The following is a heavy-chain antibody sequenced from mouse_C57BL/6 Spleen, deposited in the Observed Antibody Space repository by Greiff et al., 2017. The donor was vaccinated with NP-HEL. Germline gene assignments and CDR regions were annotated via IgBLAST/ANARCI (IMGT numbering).Heavy chain of an antibody. D-gene: IGHD1-1*01. CDR1: GYTFTDYY. CDR2: INPYNGGT. Sequence: VQLKQSGPVLVKPGASVKMSCKASGYTFTDYYMNWVKQSHGKSLEWIGVINPYNGGTSYNQKFKGKATLTVDKSSSTAYMELNSLTSEDSAVYYCARRGYYGTFDVWGTGTTVTVSS. J-gene: IGHJ1*03. CDR3: ARRGYYGTFDV. V-gene: IGHV1-19*01.